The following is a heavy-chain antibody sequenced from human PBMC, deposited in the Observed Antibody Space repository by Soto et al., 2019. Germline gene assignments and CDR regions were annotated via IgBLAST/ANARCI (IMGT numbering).Heavy chain of an antibody. J-gene: IGHJ4*02. CDR3: ARVFDYWSGFYVY. CDR2: VYAAGNT. D-gene: IGHD3-3*01. CDR1: ADSMTSHS. Sequence: SETLSLPCNVPADSMTSHSWSWIRQPGGKGLEWIGRVYAAGNTNYNPSLTGRVTMSIDTSKKQFSLRMTSLTAADTAVYFCARVFDYWSGFYVYWGQGILVTVSS. V-gene: IGHV4-4*07.